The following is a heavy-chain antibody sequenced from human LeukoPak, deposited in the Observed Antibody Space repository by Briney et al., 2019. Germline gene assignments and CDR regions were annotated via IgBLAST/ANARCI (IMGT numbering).Heavy chain of an antibody. V-gene: IGHV1-24*01. Sequence: ASVKVSCKVSGYTLTELSMHWVRQAPGKGLEWMGGFDPEDGETIYAQKFQGRVTMTEDTSTDTAYMELSSLRSEDTAVYYCATSYCSSTSCYTQLDYWGQGTLVTVSS. CDR3: ATSYCSSTSCYTQLDY. CDR2: FDPEDGET. CDR1: GYTLTELS. J-gene: IGHJ4*02. D-gene: IGHD2-2*02.